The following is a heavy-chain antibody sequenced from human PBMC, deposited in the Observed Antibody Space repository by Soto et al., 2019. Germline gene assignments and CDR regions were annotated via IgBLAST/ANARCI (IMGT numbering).Heavy chain of an antibody. Sequence: GGSLRLSCAASGFTVSSYAMSWVRQAPGKGLEWVSAISDSGGSTYYADSVKGRFTISRDNSKNTLYMQRNSLRAEDTAVYYSAKWGGDSSGYYFATYFDYWGQGTLGTVSS. CDR1: GFTVSSYA. J-gene: IGHJ4*02. CDR2: ISDSGGST. V-gene: IGHV3-23*01. CDR3: AKWGGDSSGYYFATYFDY. D-gene: IGHD3-22*01.